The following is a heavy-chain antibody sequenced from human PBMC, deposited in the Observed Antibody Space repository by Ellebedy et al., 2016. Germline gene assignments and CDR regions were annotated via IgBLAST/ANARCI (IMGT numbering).Heavy chain of an antibody. CDR3: ARVPGITGTRVPRFYGMDV. Sequence: GGSLRLSXAASGFTVSSNYMSWVRQAPGKGLEWVSVIYSGGSTYYADSVKGRFTISRDNSKNTLYLQMNSLRAEDTAVYYCARVPGITGTRVPRFYGMDVWGQGTTVTVSS. J-gene: IGHJ6*02. V-gene: IGHV3-53*01. CDR1: GFTVSSNY. D-gene: IGHD1-20*01. CDR2: IYSGGST.